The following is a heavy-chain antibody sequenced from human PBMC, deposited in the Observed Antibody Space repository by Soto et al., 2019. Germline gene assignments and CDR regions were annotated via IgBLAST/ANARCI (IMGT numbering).Heavy chain of an antibody. CDR1: GASIGTNNW. CDR3: VVPGDGDFDY. Sequence: QVQLQESGPGLVEPSGTLSLTCAVSGASIGTNNWWSWVRQPPGKGLEWIGEVYHSGTTNCNPSLKSRVTISIDNSKNQFSLRLTSMTAADTAVYYCVVPGDGDFDYWSQGTLVTVSS. J-gene: IGHJ4*02. V-gene: IGHV4-4*02. D-gene: IGHD3-10*01. CDR2: VYHSGTT.